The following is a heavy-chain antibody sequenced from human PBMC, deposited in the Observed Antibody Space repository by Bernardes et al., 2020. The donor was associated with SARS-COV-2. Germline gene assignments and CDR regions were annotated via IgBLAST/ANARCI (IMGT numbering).Heavy chain of an antibody. CDR2: ISSSSSYI. CDR1: GFTFSSYS. CDR3: ARDFSLAYCGGDCYRKYYYYYGMDV. D-gene: IGHD2-21*02. V-gene: IGHV3-21*01. J-gene: IGHJ6*02. Sequence: GGSLRLSCAASGFTFSSYSMNWVRQAPGKGLEWVSSISSSSSYIYYADSVKGRFTISRDNAKNSLYLQMNSLRDEDTAVYYCARDFSLAYCGGDCYRKYYYYYGMDVWGQGTTVTVSS.